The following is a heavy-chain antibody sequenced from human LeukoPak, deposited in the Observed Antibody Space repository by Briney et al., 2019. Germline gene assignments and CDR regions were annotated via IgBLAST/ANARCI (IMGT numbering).Heavy chain of an antibody. CDR2: ISSSGRTI. CDR1: GFTFRGYE. V-gene: IGHV3-48*03. CDR3: TRVRCSGSSCHDIYFDY. Sequence: GGSLTLPCAASGFTFRGYEMNWVRQAQGTGLEWVSYISSSGRTIYYADSVQGRLTMSRDNAENSLSPQMSSLRAEDTAVYYCTRVRCSGSSCHDIYFDYWGRGSQVTVSS. J-gene: IGHJ4*02. D-gene: IGHD3-9*01.